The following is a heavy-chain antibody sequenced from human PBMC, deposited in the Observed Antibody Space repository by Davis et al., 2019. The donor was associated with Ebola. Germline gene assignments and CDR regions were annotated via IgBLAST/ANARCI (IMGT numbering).Heavy chain of an antibody. J-gene: IGHJ4*02. D-gene: IGHD4-17*01. CDR2: INWNGDST. Sequence: GESLKISCAASGFTFDDYGMSWVRQAPGKGLEWVSGINWNGDSTSYVDSVKGRFTISRDNAKNSLYLQMNSLRDEDTALYYCARGTAYGDYGAAWYFDYWGQGTLVTVSS. CDR3: ARGTAYGDYGAAWYFDY. CDR1: GFTFDDYG. V-gene: IGHV3-20*04.